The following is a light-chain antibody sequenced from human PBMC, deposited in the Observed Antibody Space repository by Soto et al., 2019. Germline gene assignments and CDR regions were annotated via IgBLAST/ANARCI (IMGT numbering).Light chain of an antibody. CDR2: DAS. V-gene: IGKV3-11*01. Sequence: SPATLSLSPGERATLSCRASQSVSSYLAWYQQKPGQAPRLLIYDASNRATGIAARSSGSGSGTDFTLTISSLEPEDFAVYYCQQRSNWPPTFGQGTRLEIK. J-gene: IGKJ5*01. CDR1: QSVSSY. CDR3: QQRSNWPPT.